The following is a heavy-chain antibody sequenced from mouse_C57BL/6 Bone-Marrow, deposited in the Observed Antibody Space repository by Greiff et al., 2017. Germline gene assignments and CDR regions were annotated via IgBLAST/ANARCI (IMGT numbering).Heavy chain of an antibody. V-gene: IGHV1-81*01. CDR2: IYPRSGNT. D-gene: IGHD2-10*02. CDR1: GYTFTSYG. CDR3: ARWYGDY. Sequence: VKLMESGAELARPGASVKLSCKASGYTFTSYGISWVKQRTGQGLEWIGEIYPRSGNTYYNEKFKGQATLTADKSSSTAYMELRSLTSEDSAVYFCARWYGDYWGQGTTLTVSS. J-gene: IGHJ2*01.